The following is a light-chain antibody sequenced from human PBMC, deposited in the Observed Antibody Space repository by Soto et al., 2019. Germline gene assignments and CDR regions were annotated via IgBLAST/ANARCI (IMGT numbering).Light chain of an antibody. Sequence: DLQMTQSPSTLSASVGDRATITCRASQSINIWLAWYQQKPGRAPKLLIHKASTLESGVPSRFSGSGSGTEFTLTISSLQPDDFATYYCQQYNVYWTFGQGTRVEIK. CDR1: QSINIW. CDR3: QQYNVYWT. V-gene: IGKV1-5*03. J-gene: IGKJ1*01. CDR2: KAS.